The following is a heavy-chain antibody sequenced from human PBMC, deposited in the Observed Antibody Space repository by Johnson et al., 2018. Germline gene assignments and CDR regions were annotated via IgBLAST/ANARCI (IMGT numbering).Heavy chain of an antibody. V-gene: IGHV3-30*18. CDR3: AKEWGVPTEMIDAFDI. CDR1: GFTFSSYG. D-gene: IGHD2-2*01. CDR2: IAYDGSNK. Sequence: QERLRQSGGGVVQPGRSLRLSCAASGFTFSSYGMHWVRPAPGKGLEWVAVIAYDGSNKYYADSVKGRFTISRDNSKNTLYLQRNSLGAEDTAVYYCAKEWGVPTEMIDAFDIWGQGTMVTVSS. J-gene: IGHJ3*02.